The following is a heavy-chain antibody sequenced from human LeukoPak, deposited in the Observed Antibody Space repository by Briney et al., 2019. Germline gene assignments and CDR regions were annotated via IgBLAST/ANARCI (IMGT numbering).Heavy chain of an antibody. J-gene: IGHJ4*02. Sequence: GESLKISCKGSGYSFSSYWIVWLRQMPGQGLEWMGIIYPGDSDIRYSTSFQGQVTISADKSISTAYLQWSSLKASDTAMYYCARTAYCGGDCYSYYFDYWGQGTLVTVSS. D-gene: IGHD2-21*02. CDR2: IYPGDSDI. V-gene: IGHV5-51*01. CDR3: ARTAYCGGDCYSYYFDY. CDR1: GYSFSSYW.